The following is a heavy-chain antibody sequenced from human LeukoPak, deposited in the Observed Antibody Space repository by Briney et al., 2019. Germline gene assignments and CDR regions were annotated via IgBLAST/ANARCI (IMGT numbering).Heavy chain of an antibody. CDR2: ISSNGGST. Sequence: GGSLRLSCAASGFTFSSYNMNWVRQAPGKGLEYVSAISSNGGSTYYANSVKGRFTISRDNSKNTLYLQMGSLRAEDMAVYYCARGYGSGSSDYWGQGTLVTVSS. CDR3: ARGYGSGSSDY. J-gene: IGHJ4*02. V-gene: IGHV3-64*01. D-gene: IGHD3-10*01. CDR1: GFTFSSYN.